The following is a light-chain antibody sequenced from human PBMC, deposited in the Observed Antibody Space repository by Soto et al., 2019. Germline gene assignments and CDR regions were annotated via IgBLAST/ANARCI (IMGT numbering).Light chain of an antibody. V-gene: IGKV3-20*01. CDR1: QSVRSRY. Sequence: ETVLTQSPGTLSLSPGERATLSCRASQSVRSRYLAWYQQKPGQAPRLRLSGASSRATGIPDRFSGSGSGTDFPLNVRRLEPEDFAVYYCQQYGSSPRTFGQGTRLEIK. J-gene: IGKJ5*01. CDR3: QQYGSSPRT. CDR2: GAS.